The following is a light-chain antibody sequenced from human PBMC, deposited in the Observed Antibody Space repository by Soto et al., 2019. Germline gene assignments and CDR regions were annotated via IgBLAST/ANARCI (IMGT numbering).Light chain of an antibody. CDR2: DAY. CDR3: KQRSNWLWT. J-gene: IGKJ1*01. V-gene: IGKV3-11*01. CDR1: QSVSSY. Sequence: EIVLTQSPATLSLSPGERATLSCRASQSVSSYLAWYQQKPGQAPRLLIYDAYNRATGIQARFSGSGSGTDFTLTIRSLEPEDFAVYYCKQRSNWLWTFGQGTKVDIK.